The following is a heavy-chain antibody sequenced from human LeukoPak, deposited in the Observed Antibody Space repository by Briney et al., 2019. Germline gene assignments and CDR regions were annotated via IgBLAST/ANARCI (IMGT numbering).Heavy chain of an antibody. Sequence: AGGSLRLSCAASGFTFSDYAMNWVRQAPGKGLEWVSALSGSGGSTYYADSVQGRFTISRNNYENTLYLQMSRLRAEDTAVYYCAKGDMPIVARALDYWGQGTLVTVSS. V-gene: IGHV3-23*01. CDR2: LSGSGGST. D-gene: IGHD5-12*01. CDR3: AKGDMPIVARALDY. CDR1: GFTFSDYA. J-gene: IGHJ4*02.